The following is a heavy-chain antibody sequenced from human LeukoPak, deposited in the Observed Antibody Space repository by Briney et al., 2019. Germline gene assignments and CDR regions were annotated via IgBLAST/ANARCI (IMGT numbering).Heavy chain of an antibody. J-gene: IGHJ4*02. CDR2: ISYQGNNK. D-gene: IGHD3/OR15-3a*01. CDR3: AKGGGPRTGYYGNYFDS. CDR1: GFTFSSDA. Sequence: GKSLRLSCAASGFTFSSDAMHWVRQPPGKGLEWVALISYQGNNKFYADSVKGRFTISRDNSQNTLSLQMNNLITEDTAVYYCAKGGGPRTGYYGNYFDSWGQGTLVTVSS. V-gene: IGHV3-30-3*01.